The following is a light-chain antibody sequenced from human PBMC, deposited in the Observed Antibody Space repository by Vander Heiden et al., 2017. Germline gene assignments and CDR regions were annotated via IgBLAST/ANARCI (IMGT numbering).Light chain of an antibody. CDR3: QQRSNWPRT. J-gene: IGKJ4*01. Sequence: EIVLTQSPATLSLSPGERATLSCRASQSVSSSLAWYQHKPGQAPRLLIYDASNRATGIPARFSGSGSGIDFTLTISSLEPEDFAIYFCQQRSNWPRTFGGGTKVEIK. V-gene: IGKV3-11*01. CDR2: DAS. CDR1: QSVSSS.